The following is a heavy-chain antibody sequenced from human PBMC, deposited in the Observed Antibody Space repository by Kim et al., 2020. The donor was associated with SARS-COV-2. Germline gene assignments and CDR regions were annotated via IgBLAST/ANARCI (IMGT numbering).Heavy chain of an antibody. D-gene: IGHD3-22*01. V-gene: IGHV4-39*01. CDR1: SGSITSGTYY. CDR2: IHYLGST. CDR3: ARHTSAYSTLDY. Sequence: SETLSLTCTLSSGSITSGTYYWVWIRQPPGKGLEFIGKIHYLGSTDYNPSLKSRVTISIDTSKKYFSLKLTSVTAADTAVYFCARHTSAYSTLDYWGQGALVTVSS. J-gene: IGHJ4*02.